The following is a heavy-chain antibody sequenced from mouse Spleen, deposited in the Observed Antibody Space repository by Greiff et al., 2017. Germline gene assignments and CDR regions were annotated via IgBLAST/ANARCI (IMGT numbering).Heavy chain of an antibody. J-gene: IGHJ4*01. V-gene: IGHV1-47*01. CDR3: ARGGYDGSYGAIDY. D-gene: IGHD1-1*02. CDR1: GYTFTTYY. CDR2: FHPYNDDT. Sequence: VQLQQSGAELVKPGASVKMSCKASGYTFTTYYIEWVKQNHGKSLEWIGHFHPYNDDTKYNEKFKGKATLTVEKSSSTAYLELSRLTADDSAVYYCARGGYDGSYGAIDYWGQGTSVTVSA.